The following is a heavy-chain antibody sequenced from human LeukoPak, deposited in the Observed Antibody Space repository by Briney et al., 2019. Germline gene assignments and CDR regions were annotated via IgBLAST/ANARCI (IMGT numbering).Heavy chain of an antibody. CDR1: GGSIRNYH. Sequence: SETLSLTCTVSGGSIRNYHWSWLRQSPGKGLQWIGFIYYDGSTNYNPSLKSRVTISVDMSKSQFSLKLKSVTAADTAVYYCAREMAGFDYWGQGALVTVSS. CDR2: IYYDGST. J-gene: IGHJ4*02. CDR3: AREMAGFDY. D-gene: IGHD5-24*01. V-gene: IGHV4-59*13.